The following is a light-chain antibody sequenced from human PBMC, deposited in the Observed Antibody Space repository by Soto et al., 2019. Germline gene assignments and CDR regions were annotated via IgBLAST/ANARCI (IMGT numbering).Light chain of an antibody. CDR3: QQYNSYPWT. Sequence: DIQMTQSPSTLSASVVDRVTITCRASQSISNWLAWYQQRPGKAPRLLIYKASTLKSGVPSRFSGSGSGTEFTLTISSLQPDDFATYYCQQYNSYPWTFGQGTKVDIK. J-gene: IGKJ1*01. CDR1: QSISNW. CDR2: KAS. V-gene: IGKV1-5*03.